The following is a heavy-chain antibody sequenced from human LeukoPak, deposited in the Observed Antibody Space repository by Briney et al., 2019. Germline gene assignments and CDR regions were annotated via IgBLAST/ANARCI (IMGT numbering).Heavy chain of an antibody. CDR1: GYTFTRNY. V-gene: IGHV1-2*06. J-gene: IGHJ4*02. Sequence: ASVKVSCKASGYTFTRNYINWLRQAPGQGLEWMGRINPNNGATNYAQKLQGRVTITGDTSISTAYMELSSLRSDDTAVYYCTRESGSYHGNDYWGQGTLVTVSS. D-gene: IGHD1-26*01. CDR2: INPNNGAT. CDR3: TRESGSYHGNDY.